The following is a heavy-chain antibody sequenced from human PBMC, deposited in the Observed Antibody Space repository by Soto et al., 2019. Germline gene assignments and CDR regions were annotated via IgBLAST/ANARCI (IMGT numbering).Heavy chain of an antibody. CDR3: ARTNNYSPDPFIDY. V-gene: IGHV3-30-3*01. CDR1: GFTFSSYA. J-gene: IGHJ4*02. Sequence: VQLVESGGGVVQPGRSLRLSCAASGFTFSSYAMHWVRQAPGKGLEWVAVISYDGSNKYYADSVKGRFTISRDNSKNTLYLQMNSLRAEDTAVYYCARTNNYSPDPFIDYWGQGTLVTVSS. CDR2: ISYDGSNK. D-gene: IGHD2-15*01.